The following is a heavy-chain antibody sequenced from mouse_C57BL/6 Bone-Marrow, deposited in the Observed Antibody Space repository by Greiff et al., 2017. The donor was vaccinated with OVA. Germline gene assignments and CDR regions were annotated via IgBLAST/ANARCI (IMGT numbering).Heavy chain of an antibody. D-gene: IGHD5-1*01. J-gene: IGHJ1*03. CDR2: IRSKSSNYAT. V-gene: IGHV10-3*01. CDR3: VRYSSYWYFDV. CDR1: GFTFNTYA. Sequence: EVKVVESGGGLVQPKGSLKLSCAASGFTFNTYAMHWVRQAPGKGLEWVALIRSKSSNYATYYADSVKDRFTISRDDSQSMLYLQMNNLKTEDTAMYYCVRYSSYWYFDVWGTGTTVTVSS.